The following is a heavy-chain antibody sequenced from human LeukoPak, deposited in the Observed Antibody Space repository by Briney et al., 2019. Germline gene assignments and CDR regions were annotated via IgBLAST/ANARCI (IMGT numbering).Heavy chain of an antibody. V-gene: IGHV3-53*01. CDR2: IYSDNT. CDR3: ARRAGAYSHPYDY. CDR1: GFTVSSNS. J-gene: IGHJ4*02. D-gene: IGHD4/OR15-4a*01. Sequence: QPGGSLRLFCTVSGFTVSSNSMSWVRQAPGKGLEWVSFIYSDNTHYSDSVKGRFTISRDNSKNTLYLQMNSLRAEDTAVYYCARRAGAYSHPYDYWGQGTLVTVSS.